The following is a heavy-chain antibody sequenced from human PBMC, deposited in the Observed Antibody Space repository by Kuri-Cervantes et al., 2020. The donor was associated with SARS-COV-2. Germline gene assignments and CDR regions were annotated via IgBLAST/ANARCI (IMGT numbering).Heavy chain of an antibody. V-gene: IGHV1-18*01. CDR1: GYTFTSYG. D-gene: IGHD7-27*01. CDR3: VRMTTGDYMDV. CDR2: ISAYNGNT. Sequence: ASVKVSCKASGYTFTSYGISWVRQAPGQGLEWMGWISAYNGNTNYAQKFQGRVTITTDESTSTAYMELSSLRSEDTAVYYCVRMTTGDYMDVWGKGTTVTVSS. J-gene: IGHJ6*03.